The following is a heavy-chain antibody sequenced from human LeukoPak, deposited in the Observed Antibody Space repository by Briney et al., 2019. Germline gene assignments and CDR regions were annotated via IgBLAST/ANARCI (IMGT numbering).Heavy chain of an antibody. CDR2: IIPIFGTA. CDR1: GGTFSSYA. J-gene: IGHJ1*01. V-gene: IGHV1-69*13. CDR3: ARVPPVAQEGAEYFQH. Sequence: ASVKVSCKASGGTFSSYAINWVRQAPGQGLEWMGGIIPIFGTANYAQKFQGRVTITADESTSTAYMELSSLRSEDTAVYYCARVPPVAQEGAEYFQHWGQGTLVTVSS.